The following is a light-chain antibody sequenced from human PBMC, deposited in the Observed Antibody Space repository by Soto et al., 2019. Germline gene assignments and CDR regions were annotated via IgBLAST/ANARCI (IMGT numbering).Light chain of an antibody. CDR3: QSYDSSLSGFL. CDR2: GNS. Sequence: QSVLTQPPSVSGAPGQRVTISCTGSSSNIGAGYDVHWYQQLPGTAPKLLLYGNSNRPSGVPDRFSGSKSGTSASLAITGLQAEDEADYCCQSYDSSLSGFLFGTGTKVTVL. CDR1: SSNIGAGYD. J-gene: IGLJ1*01. V-gene: IGLV1-40*01.